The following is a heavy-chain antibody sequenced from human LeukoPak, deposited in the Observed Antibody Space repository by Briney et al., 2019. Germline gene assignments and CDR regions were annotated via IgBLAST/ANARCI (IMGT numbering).Heavy chain of an antibody. D-gene: IGHD3-10*01. J-gene: IGHJ4*02. Sequence: WVRQAPGKGLEWIGSIYYSGSTYYNPSLKSRVTIYVDTYKNQFSLKLNSVTAADTAVYYCARVRRVRGVRLWYFDNWGQGALVTVSS. V-gene: IGHV4-39*01. CDR2: IYYSGST. CDR3: ARVRRVRGVRLWYFDN.